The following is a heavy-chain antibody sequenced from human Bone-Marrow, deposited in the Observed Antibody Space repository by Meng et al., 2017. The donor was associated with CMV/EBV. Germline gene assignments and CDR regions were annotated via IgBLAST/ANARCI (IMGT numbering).Heavy chain of an antibody. CDR1: GASFSGY. Sequence: QVDLHVWGDGLLKPSGLLSLTCGGYGASFSGYWSWVRQPPGKGLEWIGEITHSGSTNYNVSLKSRVTISIDTSKNQFSLKLSSVTATDTAVYYCAPGFHSWSGSYSSWGQGTLVTVSS. CDR3: APGFHSWSGSYSS. CDR2: ITHSGST. J-gene: IGHJ4*02. V-gene: IGHV4-34*01. D-gene: IGHD1-26*01.